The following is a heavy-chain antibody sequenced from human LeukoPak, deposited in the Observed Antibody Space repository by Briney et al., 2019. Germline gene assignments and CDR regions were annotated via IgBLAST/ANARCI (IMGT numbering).Heavy chain of an antibody. J-gene: IGHJ6*03. D-gene: IGHD5-18*01. CDR3: ARTPSIQLWLMNYYYMDV. CDR2: IKQDGSEK. V-gene: IGHV3-7*01. Sequence: GGSLRLSCSASGFAFTTYWMSWVRQAPGKGLEWVANIKQDGSEKYYVDSVKGRFTISRDNAKNSLYLQVNSLRAEDTAVYYCARTPSIQLWLMNYYYMDVWGKGTTVTVSS. CDR1: GFAFTTYW.